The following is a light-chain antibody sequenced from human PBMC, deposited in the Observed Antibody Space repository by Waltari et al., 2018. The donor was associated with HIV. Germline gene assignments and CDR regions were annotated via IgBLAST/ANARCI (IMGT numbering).Light chain of an antibody. Sequence: EIVMTQSPVTVSVSPGERAALSCRASQSVSNRLAWYQQKPGQAPRLLMYDASHRATGVPDRFSGSGSGTEFTLSISSLQSEDVAVYYCQQYSHWPPMTFGQGPQVEMK. J-gene: IGKJ1*01. CDR2: DAS. CDR3: QQYSHWPPMT. CDR1: QSVSNR. V-gene: IGKV3-15*01.